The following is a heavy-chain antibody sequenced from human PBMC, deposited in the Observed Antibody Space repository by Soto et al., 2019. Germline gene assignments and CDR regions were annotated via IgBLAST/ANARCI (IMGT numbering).Heavy chain of an antibody. CDR3: AKDSGSYSWSLGVY. CDR1: GFTFSSYG. CDR2: ISYDGSNK. V-gene: IGHV3-30*18. J-gene: IGHJ4*02. D-gene: IGHD1-26*01. Sequence: GGSLRLSCAASGFTFSSYGMHWVRQAPGKGLEWVAVISYDGSNKYYADSVKGRFTISRDNSKNTLYLQMNSLRAEDTAVYYCAKDSGSYSWSLGVYWGQGTLVTVSS.